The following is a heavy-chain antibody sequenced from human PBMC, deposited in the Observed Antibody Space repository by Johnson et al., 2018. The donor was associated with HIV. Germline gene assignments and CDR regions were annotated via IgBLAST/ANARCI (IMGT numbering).Heavy chain of an antibody. CDR3: ARATFYYDSSTKYWGAFDI. D-gene: IGHD3-22*01. J-gene: IGHJ3*02. CDR1: GFTFSSYG. CDR2: ISYHGGTK. Sequence: QVQLVESGGGVVQPGRSLRLSCAASGFTFSSYGMHWVRQAPGKGLEWVAVISYHGGTKYSADSVKGRFSISRDNAKKSLFLEMNSLRAEDTAFYYCARATFYYDSSTKYWGAFDIWGQGTMVTVSS. V-gene: IGHV3-30*03.